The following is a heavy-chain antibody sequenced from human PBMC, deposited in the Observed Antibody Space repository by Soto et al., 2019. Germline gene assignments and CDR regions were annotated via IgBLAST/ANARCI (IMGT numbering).Heavy chain of an antibody. Sequence: QVQLQQWGAGLLKPSETLSLTCTVNGGSLTGYYWSWIRQPPGKGLEWIGEVKDGGSTNYSPSLRGRVSISADTSKNHFSLRLNSVTAADTAVYVCARGQEGIVATHWDQGARVTVSS. D-gene: IGHD5-12*01. J-gene: IGHJ4*02. V-gene: IGHV4-34*01. CDR3: ARGQEGIVATH. CDR1: GGSLTGYY. CDR2: VKDGGST.